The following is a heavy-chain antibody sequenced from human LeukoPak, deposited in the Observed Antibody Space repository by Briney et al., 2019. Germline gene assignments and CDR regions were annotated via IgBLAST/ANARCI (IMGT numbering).Heavy chain of an antibody. V-gene: IGHV4-30-4*08. J-gene: IGHJ4*02. D-gene: IGHD3-10*01. Sequence: PSQTLSLTCTVSGGSISSGDYYWSWIRQPPGKGLEWIGYIYYSGSTYYNPSLKSRVTISVDTSKNQFSLKLSSVTAADTAVYYCARGQYYGSGGLDYWGQGTLVTVSS. CDR2: IYYSGST. CDR1: GGSISSGDYY. CDR3: ARGQYYGSGGLDY.